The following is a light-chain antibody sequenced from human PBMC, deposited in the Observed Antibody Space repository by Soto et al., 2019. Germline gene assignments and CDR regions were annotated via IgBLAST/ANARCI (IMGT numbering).Light chain of an antibody. J-gene: IGKJ1*01. CDR1: QSIRHY. Sequence: DIQMTQSPPTLSASVGDRVTITCRASQSIRHYLAWYQQMPGKAPKLLIYGASTLQSGVPSRSSGSGSGTEFTLTISSLQPDDFGTYFCQHHNSYSQTFGQGTK. CDR2: GAS. V-gene: IGKV1-5*01. CDR3: QHHNSYSQT.